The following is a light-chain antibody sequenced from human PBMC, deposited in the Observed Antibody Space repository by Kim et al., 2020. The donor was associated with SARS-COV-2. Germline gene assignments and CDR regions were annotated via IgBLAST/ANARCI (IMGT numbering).Light chain of an antibody. Sequence: GGTVTFTCASSTGTVTTDHNPYWFQQKPGQVPRTLIYDITNKSSWTPARFSGSLLGDKAALTLSGAQPEDEGDYYCLLSYRGAWVFGGGTQLTVL. V-gene: IGLV7-46*01. CDR1: TGTVTTDHN. CDR2: DIT. CDR3: LLSYRGAWV. J-gene: IGLJ3*02.